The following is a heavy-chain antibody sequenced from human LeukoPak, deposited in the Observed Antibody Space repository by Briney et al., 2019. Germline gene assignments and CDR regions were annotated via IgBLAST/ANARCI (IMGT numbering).Heavy chain of an antibody. CDR2: ISTSGST. Sequence: SETLPLTCAVSVASISNYYWSGIRHPAAKGMEWIGGISTSGSTNYNPSLKSRVTMSVDQYKNQLSLKLSSVTAADTAVHYCVRVLPPKLFDPWGQGTLVTVSS. CDR1: VASISNYY. V-gene: IGHV4-4*07. J-gene: IGHJ5*02. CDR3: VRVLPPKLFDP. D-gene: IGHD3-3*01.